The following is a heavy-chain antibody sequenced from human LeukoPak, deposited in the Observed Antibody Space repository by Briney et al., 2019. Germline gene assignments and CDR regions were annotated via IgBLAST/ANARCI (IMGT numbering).Heavy chain of an antibody. Sequence: PGGSLRLSCAASGFTVSSNYMSWVRQAPGKGLEWVSVIYSGGSTYYADSEKGRFTISRDNSKNTLYLQMNSLRAEDTAVYYCARLENIVGAPYFDYWGQGTLVTVSS. J-gene: IGHJ4*02. CDR1: GFTVSSNY. D-gene: IGHD1-26*01. V-gene: IGHV3-53*01. CDR2: IYSGGST. CDR3: ARLENIVGAPYFDY.